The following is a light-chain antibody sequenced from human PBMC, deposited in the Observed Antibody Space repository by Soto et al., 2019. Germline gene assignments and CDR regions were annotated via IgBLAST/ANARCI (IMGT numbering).Light chain of an antibody. J-gene: IGLJ2*01. CDR2: ENY. Sequence: QSVLTQPPSVSAAPGQKVTISCSGSSSNIGSDYVSWYQQLPGAAPKLLIYENYERPPGIPDRFSGSKSGTSATLDITGLQTGDEADYYCAAWDIGLTGGVFGGGTTLTVL. CDR3: AAWDIGLTGGV. CDR1: SSNIGSDY. V-gene: IGLV1-51*02.